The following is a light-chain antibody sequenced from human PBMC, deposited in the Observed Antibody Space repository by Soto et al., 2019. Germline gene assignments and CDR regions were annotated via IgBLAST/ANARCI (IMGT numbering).Light chain of an antibody. CDR3: CSYAGSGVV. CDR1: SSDVGSYNL. CDR2: EGS. J-gene: IGLJ2*01. Sequence: QSALTQPASVSGSPGQSITISSTGTSSDVGSYNLVSWYQQHPGKAPKLMIYEGSKRPSGVSNRFSGSKSGNTASLTISGLQAEDEADYYCCSYAGSGVVFGGGTKLTVL. V-gene: IGLV2-23*01.